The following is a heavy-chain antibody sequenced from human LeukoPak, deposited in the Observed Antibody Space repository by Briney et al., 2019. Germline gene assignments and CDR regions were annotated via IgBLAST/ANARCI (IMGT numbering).Heavy chain of an antibody. CDR3: ARGPSAFDI. CDR2: IYPGDSDT. V-gene: IGHV5-51*01. J-gene: IGHJ3*02. CDR1: GYSFATFW. Sequence: GESLKISCKGSGYSFATFWIGWVRQMPGKGLEWMGIIYPGDSDTRHSPSFQGQVTISADKSINTTYLQWSSLKASDTAMYYCARGPSAFDIWGQGTMVTVSS.